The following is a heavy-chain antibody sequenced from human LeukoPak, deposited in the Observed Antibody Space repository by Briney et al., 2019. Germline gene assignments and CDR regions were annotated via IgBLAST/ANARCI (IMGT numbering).Heavy chain of an antibody. CDR2: ISSSGSTI. CDR1: GFTFSSYE. J-gene: IGHJ4*02. V-gene: IGHV3-48*03. CDR3: ARGDGDSKPIDY. Sequence: PGGSLRLSCAASGFTFSSYEMNWVRQAPGKGLEWVSYISSSGSTIYYADSVKGRFTISRDNAKNSLYLQMNSLRAEDTAVYYCARGDGDSKPIDYWGQGTLVTVSS. D-gene: IGHD4-17*01.